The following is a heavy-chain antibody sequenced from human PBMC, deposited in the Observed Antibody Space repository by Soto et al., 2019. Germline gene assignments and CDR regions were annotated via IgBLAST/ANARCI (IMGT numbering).Heavy chain of an antibody. CDR1: GFTFSSYT. CDR3: ARDNGYSHGHGMDV. D-gene: IGHD5-18*01. Sequence: LRLSCAASGFTFSSYTIHWVRQAPGKGLEWVALILYDGGNKYYADSVKGGFTISRDNSKNTLYLQMNSLRAEDTAVYYCARDNGYSHGHGMDVWGQGTTVTVSS. CDR2: ILYDGGNK. V-gene: IGHV3-30-3*01. J-gene: IGHJ6*02.